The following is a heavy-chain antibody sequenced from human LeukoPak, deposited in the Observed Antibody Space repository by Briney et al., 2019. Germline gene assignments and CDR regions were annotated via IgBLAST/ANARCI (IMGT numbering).Heavy chain of an antibody. Sequence: GGSLRLSCAASGFTFSGSAMHWVRQAPGKGLEWVAVISYDGSNKYYADSVKGRFTISRDNSKNTLYLQMNSLRAEDTAVYYCAGGLWFEDYWGQGTLVTVSS. CDR3: AGGLWFEDY. V-gene: IGHV3-30-3*01. D-gene: IGHD3-10*01. CDR2: ISYDGSNK. J-gene: IGHJ4*02. CDR1: GFTFSGSA.